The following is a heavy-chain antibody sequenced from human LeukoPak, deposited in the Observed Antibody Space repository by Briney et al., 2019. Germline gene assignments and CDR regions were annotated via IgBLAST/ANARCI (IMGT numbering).Heavy chain of an antibody. CDR2: VSVFNNDNR. J-gene: IGHJ4*02. V-gene: IGHV1-18*01. CDR1: GYTFTNFD. CDR3: VRDSSPFAY. D-gene: IGHD6-19*01. Sequence: ASVKVSRKASGYTFTNFDINWVRQATGQGLEWMGWVSVFNNDNRNYAQKFQDRVTLTTETSTSTAYMELRSLRSDDTAVYYCVRDSSPFAYWDQGTLVTVSS.